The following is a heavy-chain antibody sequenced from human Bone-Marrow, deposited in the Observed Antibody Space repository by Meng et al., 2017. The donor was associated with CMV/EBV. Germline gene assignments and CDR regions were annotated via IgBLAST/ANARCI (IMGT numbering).Heavy chain of an antibody. D-gene: IGHD4-23*01. Sequence: GGSLRLSCKGSGYSFTSYWIGWVRQMPGKGLEWMGIIYPGDSDTRYSPSFQGQVTISADKSISTAYLQWSSLKASDTAMYYCARRTTVGYYFDYWGQGNLVNIYS. V-gene: IGHV5-51*01. J-gene: IGHJ4*02. CDR2: IYPGDSDT. CDR3: ARRTTVGYYFDY. CDR1: GYSFTSYW.